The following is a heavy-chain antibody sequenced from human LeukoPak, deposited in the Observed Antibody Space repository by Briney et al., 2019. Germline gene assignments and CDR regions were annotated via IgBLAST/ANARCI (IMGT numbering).Heavy chain of an antibody. Sequence: GASVKVSCEASGYTFTSYYMHWVRQAPGQGLEWMGIINPSGGSTSYAQKFQGRVTMTRDTSTSTVYMELSSLRSEDTAVYYCARDPTPIWFGELYWFDPWGQGTLVTVSS. CDR3: ARDPTPIWFGELYWFDP. D-gene: IGHD3-10*01. CDR2: INPSGGST. V-gene: IGHV1-46*01. CDR1: GYTFTSYY. J-gene: IGHJ5*02.